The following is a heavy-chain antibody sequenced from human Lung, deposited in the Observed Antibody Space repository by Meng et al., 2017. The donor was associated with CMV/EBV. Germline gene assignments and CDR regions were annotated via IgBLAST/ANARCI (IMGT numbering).Heavy chain of an antibody. CDR3: VRGGWSPEY. D-gene: IGHD1-14*01. CDR1: GYTFTSYG. J-gene: IGHJ4*02. Sequence: ASVKVSCKASGYTFTSYGISWVRQAPGQGLEWMGWISVNSGKTTYAQKVQGRINMTTDTSTSTAYMELRSLRSDDTAVYYCVRGGWSPEYWGQGTLVTVSS. V-gene: IGHV1-18*01. CDR2: ISVNSGKT.